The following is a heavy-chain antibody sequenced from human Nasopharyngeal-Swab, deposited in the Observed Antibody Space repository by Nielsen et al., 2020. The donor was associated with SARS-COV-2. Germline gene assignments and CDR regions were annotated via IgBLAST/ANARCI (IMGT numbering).Heavy chain of an antibody. J-gene: IGHJ4*02. CDR1: GFTCSSFG. CDR3: ARDAPAHYGAFY. CDR2: IAHDASNE. Sequence: GGSRRLYCAASGFTCSSFGMHWVRQARGKGLEWVAFIAHDASNEYYGDSVKGRFSISRDSSKNTLYLQMDSLRGEDTAVYYCARDAPAHYGAFYWGRGTLVTVSS. V-gene: IGHV3-30*03. D-gene: IGHD4-17*01.